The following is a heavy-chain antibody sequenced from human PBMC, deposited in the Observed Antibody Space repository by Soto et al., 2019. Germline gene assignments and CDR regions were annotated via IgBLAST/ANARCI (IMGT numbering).Heavy chain of an antibody. CDR3: ARDLSSGWYYYYYYGMDV. CDR2: ISAYNGNT. D-gene: IGHD6-19*01. J-gene: IGHJ6*02. V-gene: IGHV1-18*01. CDR1: GYTFTSYG. Sequence: ASVKVSCKASGYTFTSYGISWVRQAPGQGLEWMGWISAYNGNTNYAQKLQGRVTMTTDTSTSTAYMELRSLRSDDTAVYYCARDLSSGWYYYYYYGMDVWGQGTTVTVPS.